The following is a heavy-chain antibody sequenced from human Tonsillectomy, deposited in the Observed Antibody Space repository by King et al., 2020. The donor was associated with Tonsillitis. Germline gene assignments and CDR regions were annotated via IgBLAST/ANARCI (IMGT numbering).Heavy chain of an antibody. Sequence: QLQESGPGLVKPSETLSLTCTVSGGSISSSSYYWGWIRQPPGKGLEWIGSIYYSGSTYYHPSLKRRVTITVDTSKNQLSLKLISVTAADTAVYYCERHGINIIRYFDSWGQGTLVTVSS. D-gene: IGHD3-10*01. CDR3: ERHGINIIRYFDS. CDR1: GGSISSSSYY. V-gene: IGHV4-39*07. CDR2: IYYSGST. J-gene: IGHJ4*02.